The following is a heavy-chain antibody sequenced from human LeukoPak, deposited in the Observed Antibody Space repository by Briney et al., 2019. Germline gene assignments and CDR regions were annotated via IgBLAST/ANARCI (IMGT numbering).Heavy chain of an antibody. CDR3: ARDGTYGDYNYYYGLDV. V-gene: IGHV3-48*02. CDR2: ISGSSCTI. J-gene: IGHJ6*02. D-gene: IGHD4-17*01. Sequence: TGGSLRLSCAASGFTFSPYFMNWVRQAPGKGLEWVSYISGSSCTIYYADSVKGRFTISRDNAKNSLYLQMNSLRDEDTAVYYCARDGTYGDYNYYYGLDVWGQGTPVTVSS. CDR1: GFTFSPYF.